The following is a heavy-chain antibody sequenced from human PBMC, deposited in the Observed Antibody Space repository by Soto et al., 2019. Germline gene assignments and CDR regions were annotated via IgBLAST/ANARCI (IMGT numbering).Heavy chain of an antibody. CDR2: ISSSSSTI. V-gene: IGHV3-48*02. J-gene: IGHJ6*02. D-gene: IGHD2-2*02. CDR1: GFTFSSYS. CDR3: ATVRTLLPYCSSTSCYSAYYYYGMDV. Sequence: EVQLVESGGGLVQPGGSLRLSCAASGFTFSSYSMNWVRQAPGKGLEWVSYISSSSSTIYYADSVKGRFTISRDNAKNSLYLQMNSLRDEDTAVYYCATVRTLLPYCSSTSCYSAYYYYGMDVWGQGTTVTVSS.